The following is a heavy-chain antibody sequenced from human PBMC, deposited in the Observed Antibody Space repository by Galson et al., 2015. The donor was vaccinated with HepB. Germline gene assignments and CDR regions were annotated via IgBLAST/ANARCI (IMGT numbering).Heavy chain of an antibody. CDR3: ARRISLVRGIITKPDYYYGMDV. CDR1: EFTFSSYW. J-gene: IGHJ6*02. D-gene: IGHD3-10*01. V-gene: IGHV3-7*03. Sequence: SLRLSCAASEFTFSSYWMNWVRQAPGKGLEWVANINPDGSEKYYVASLKGRFTISRDYAKNSLYLQMDSLRAEDTAVYYCARRISLVRGIITKPDYYYGMDVWGQGTTVTVAS. CDR2: INPDGSEK.